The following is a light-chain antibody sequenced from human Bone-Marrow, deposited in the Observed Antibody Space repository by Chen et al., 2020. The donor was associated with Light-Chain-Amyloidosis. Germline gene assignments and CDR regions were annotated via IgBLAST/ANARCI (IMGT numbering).Light chain of an antibody. CDR1: NIGSTS. Sequence: SYVLTQPSSVSVAPGQTATIASGGNNIGSTSVHWYQQTPGQSPLLVVYHDSDRPSGIPERLSGSNSGNPATLTISRVEAGDEADYYCQVWDRSSDRPVFGGGTKLTVL. V-gene: IGLV3-21*02. CDR2: HDS. J-gene: IGLJ3*02. CDR3: QVWDRSSDRPV.